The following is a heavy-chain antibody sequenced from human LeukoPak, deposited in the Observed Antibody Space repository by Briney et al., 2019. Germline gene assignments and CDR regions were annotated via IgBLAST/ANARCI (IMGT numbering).Heavy chain of an antibody. CDR3: AKDYVRDTAMAF. J-gene: IGHJ4*02. CDR1: GFTFSSFS. Sequence: PGGSLRLSCAASGFTFSSFSMHWVRQAPGKGLEWVAVISYDGSNKYYADSVKGRFTISRDNSKNTLYLQMNSLRAEDTAVYYCAKDYVRDTAMAFWGQGTLVTVSS. V-gene: IGHV3-30*18. D-gene: IGHD5-18*01. CDR2: ISYDGSNK.